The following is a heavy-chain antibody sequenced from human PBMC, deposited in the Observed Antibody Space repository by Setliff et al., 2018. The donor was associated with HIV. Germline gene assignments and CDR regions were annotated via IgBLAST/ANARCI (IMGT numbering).Heavy chain of an antibody. CDR2: IGTGGDT. CDR3: ARDLHWAFDY. V-gene: IGHV3-13*01. J-gene: IGHJ4*02. D-gene: IGHD7-27*01. CDR1: GFAFSSYV. Sequence: GGSLRLSCAASGFAFSSYVLHWVRRAPGKGPEWVSAIGTGGDTYYADSVMGRFTISRDNAKNSLYLQMNSLRAEDTAVYYCARDLHWAFDYWGQGTLVTVSS.